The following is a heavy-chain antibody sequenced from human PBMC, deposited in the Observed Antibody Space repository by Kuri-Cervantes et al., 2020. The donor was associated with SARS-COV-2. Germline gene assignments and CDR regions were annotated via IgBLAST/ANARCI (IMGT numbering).Heavy chain of an antibody. J-gene: IGHJ4*02. CDR1: GGSFSGYY. CDR2: INHSGST. D-gene: IGHD3-22*01. CDR3: ARGGSMIVVRRYFDY. V-gene: IGHV4-34*01. Sequence: ESLKISCAVYGGSFSGYYWSWIRQPPGKGLEWIGEINHSGSTNYNPSLKSRVTISVDTYKNQFSLKLSSVTAADTAVYYCARGGSMIVVRRYFDYWGQGTLVTVSS.